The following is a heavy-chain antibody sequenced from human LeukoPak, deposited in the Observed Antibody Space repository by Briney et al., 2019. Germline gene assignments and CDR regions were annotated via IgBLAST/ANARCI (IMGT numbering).Heavy chain of an antibody. CDR1: GGSISSYY. D-gene: IGHD3-10*01. CDR3: ARGRGSGSYYSFYYGMDV. CDR2: IYYSGST. Sequence: PSETLSLTCTVSGGSISSYYWSWIRQPPGKGLEWIGYIYYSGSTYYNPSLKSRVTISVDTSKNQSSLKLSSVTAADTAVYYCARGRGSGSYYSFYYGMDVWGQGTTVTVSS. V-gene: IGHV4-30-4*01. J-gene: IGHJ6*02.